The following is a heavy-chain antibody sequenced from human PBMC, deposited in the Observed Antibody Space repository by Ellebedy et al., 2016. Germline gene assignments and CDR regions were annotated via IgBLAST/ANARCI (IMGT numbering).Heavy chain of an antibody. D-gene: IGHD3-16*01. CDR3: AHRGGSAGAFDV. V-gene: IGHV2-5*02. Sequence: SGPTLVKPTQTLTLTCTFSGFSLTTTGVGVGWFRQPPGKALEWLALIYWDDDKRYSPSLKSRGTITSDTSKSQVVLTMTNMDPVDTATYYCAHRGGSAGAFDVWGQGTLVTVSS. J-gene: IGHJ3*01. CDR2: IYWDDDK. CDR1: GFSLTTTGVG.